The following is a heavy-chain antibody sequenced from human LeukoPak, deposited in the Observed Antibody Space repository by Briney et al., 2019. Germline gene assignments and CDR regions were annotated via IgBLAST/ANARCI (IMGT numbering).Heavy chain of an antibody. CDR1: GGSFSGYY. CDR3: ASPLGY. J-gene: IGHJ4*02. Sequence: PSETLSLTCAVYGGSFSGYYWSWIRQPPGKGLEWIGEINHSGSTNYNPSLKSRVTISVDTSKNQFSLKLGSVTAADTAVYYCASPLGYWGQGTLVTVSS. V-gene: IGHV4-34*01. CDR2: INHSGST.